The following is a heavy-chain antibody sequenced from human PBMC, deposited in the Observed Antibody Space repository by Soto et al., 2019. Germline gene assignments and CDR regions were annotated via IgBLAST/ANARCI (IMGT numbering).Heavy chain of an antibody. CDR3: ARDRRSSGYRAADY. Sequence: PGGSLRLSCAASGFTFSSYWMSWVRQAPGKGLEWVANIKQDGSEKYYVDSVKGRFTISRGNAKNSLYLQMNSLRAEDTAVYYCARDRRSSGYRAADYWGQGTLVTVSS. D-gene: IGHD3-22*01. V-gene: IGHV3-7*03. CDR2: IKQDGSEK. CDR1: GFTFSSYW. J-gene: IGHJ4*02.